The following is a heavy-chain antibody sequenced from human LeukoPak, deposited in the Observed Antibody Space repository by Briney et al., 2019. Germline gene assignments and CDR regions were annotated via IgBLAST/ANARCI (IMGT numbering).Heavy chain of an antibody. CDR3: ARPAVAGSFDY. J-gene: IGHJ4*02. Sequence: GGSLRLSCAASGFTFSSYSMNWARQAPGKGREWVSSISSSSSYIYYADSVKGRFTISRDNAKNSLYLQMNSLRAEDTAVYYCARPAVAGSFDYWGQGTLVTVSS. CDR1: GFTFSSYS. CDR2: ISSSSSYI. V-gene: IGHV3-21*01. D-gene: IGHD6-19*01.